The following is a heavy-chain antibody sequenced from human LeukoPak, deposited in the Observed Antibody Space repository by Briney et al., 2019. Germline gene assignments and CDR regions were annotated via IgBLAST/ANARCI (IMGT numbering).Heavy chain of an antibody. D-gene: IGHD4-11*01. CDR1: GFTFSSYG. CDR3: ARGRVAVTTFGWFDP. CDR2: IVPSGGTT. Sequence: GGSLRLSCAASGFTFSSYGMNWVRQAPGKGLEWVSGIVPSGGTTYYADSVKGRFTVSRDNSKNTLYLQMNSLRAEDTAVYYCARGRVAVTTFGWFDPWGQGTLVTVSS. J-gene: IGHJ5*02. V-gene: IGHV3-23*01.